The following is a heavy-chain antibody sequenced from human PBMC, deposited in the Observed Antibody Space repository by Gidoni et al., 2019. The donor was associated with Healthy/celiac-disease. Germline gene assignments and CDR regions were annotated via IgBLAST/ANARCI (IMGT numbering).Heavy chain of an antibody. CDR1: GAPFSTSA. CDR2: IIPIVGTA. V-gene: IGHV1-69*06. Sequence: QLQLVQSGAEVKKPGSSVKVSCKASGAPFSTSAISWVRQAPGQGLEWMGGIIPIVGTANYAQKFQGRVTITADKSTSTAYMELSSLRSEDTAVYYCARYLPNYYGSGATYGMDVWGQGTTVTVSS. J-gene: IGHJ6*02. D-gene: IGHD3-10*01. CDR3: ARYLPNYYGSGATYGMDV.